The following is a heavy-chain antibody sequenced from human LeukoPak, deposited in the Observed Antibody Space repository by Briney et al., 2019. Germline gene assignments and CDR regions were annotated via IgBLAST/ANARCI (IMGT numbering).Heavy chain of an antibody. CDR1: GFTFSSYA. D-gene: IGHD2-15*01. J-gene: IGHJ5*02. V-gene: IGHV3-30*04. CDR3: ARDNRPYCSGGSCYSALLS. CDR2: ISYHGSNK. Sequence: GGSLRLSCAASGFTFSSYAMHWVGQAPGKGLEWVAVISYHGSNKYYADSVKGRFTISRDNSKNTLYLQMNSLRAEDTALYYCARDNRPYCSGGSCYSALLSWGQGTLVTVSS.